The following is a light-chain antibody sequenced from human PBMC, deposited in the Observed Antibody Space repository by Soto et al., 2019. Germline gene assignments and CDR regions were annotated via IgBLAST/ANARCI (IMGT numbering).Light chain of an antibody. CDR3: TSYAGGNNV. J-gene: IGLJ1*01. CDR1: SSDVGGYNY. CDR2: DVN. V-gene: IGLV2-8*01. Sequence: QSALTQPPSASGSPGQSVTISCTGTSSDVGGYNYVSWYQQYPGKVPKLMVYDVNKRPSGVPDRFSGSKSGNTASLTVSGLQADDYADYYCTSYAGGNNVFGTGTKVTVL.